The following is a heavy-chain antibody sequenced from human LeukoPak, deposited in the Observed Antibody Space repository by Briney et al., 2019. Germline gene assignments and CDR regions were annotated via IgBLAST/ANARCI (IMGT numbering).Heavy chain of an antibody. CDR2: IRGSGGST. CDR1: GFTFSSYA. J-gene: IGHJ4*02. D-gene: IGHD5-18*01. CDR3: AKDFRPGYTYGDIFDY. V-gene: IGHV3-23*01. Sequence: PGGSLRLSCAASGFTFSSYAMTWVRQAPGKGLDWVSGIRGSGGSTYYADSVKGRFTISRDNSQNTLNLEMNSLRTEDTAVYYRAKDFRPGYTYGDIFDYWGQGTLVIVSS.